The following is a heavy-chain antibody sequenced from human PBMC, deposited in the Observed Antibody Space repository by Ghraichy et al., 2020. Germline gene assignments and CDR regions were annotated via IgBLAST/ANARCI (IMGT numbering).Heavy chain of an antibody. CDR2: IIPILGIA. V-gene: IGHV1-69*04. CDR1: GGTFSSYT. D-gene: IGHD2-2*01. J-gene: IGHJ6*02. CDR3: ARDDIRCSSTSCYATQHNYYYYGMDV. Sequence: SVKVSCKASGGTFSSYTISWVRQAPGQGLEWMGRIIPILGIANYAQKFQGRVTITADKSTSTAYMELSSLRSEDTAVYYCARDDIRCSSTSCYATQHNYYYYGMDVWGQGTTVTVSS.